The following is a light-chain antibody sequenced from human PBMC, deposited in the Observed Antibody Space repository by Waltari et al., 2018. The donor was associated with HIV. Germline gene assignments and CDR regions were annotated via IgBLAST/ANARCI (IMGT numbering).Light chain of an antibody. CDR3: QYYNTYSRS. CDR2: KSS. CDR1: QSISSW. J-gene: IGKJ1*01. V-gene: IGKV1-5*03. Sequence: DIQMTQSTSTLSASVGDRVTITCRASQSISSWLAWYQMKPGKVPKLLIYKSSSLESGVSSRFSGSGSGTEFTLTISSLQPDDFATYYCQYYNTYSRSFGQGTKV.